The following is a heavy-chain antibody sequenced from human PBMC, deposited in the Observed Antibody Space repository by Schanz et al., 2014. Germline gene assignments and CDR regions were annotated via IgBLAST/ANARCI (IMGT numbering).Heavy chain of an antibody. CDR3: ARLPVGYGSGIWDV. CDR2: IGYLGDT. CDR1: GFTLSNSD. J-gene: IGHJ6*02. V-gene: IGHV3-13*01. D-gene: IGHD3-10*01. Sequence: EVQLLESGGGLVQPGGSLRLSCAASGFTLSNSDMHWVRQGTGKGLEWVSTIGYLGDTYYPDSVKGRFTISRDNAKNSLFLQMNSLRVEDTAVYYCARLPVGYGSGIWDVWGQGTSVTVSS.